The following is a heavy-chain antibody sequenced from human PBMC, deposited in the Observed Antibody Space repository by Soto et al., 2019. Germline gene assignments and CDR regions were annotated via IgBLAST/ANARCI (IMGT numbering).Heavy chain of an antibody. CDR3: ARGQRFSDWFDP. CDR1: GGSMSCFY. V-gene: IGHV4-4*07. CDR2: VYSSGGT. Sequence: SETLSLTCTVSGGSMSCFYWTWIRQPAGKGLEWIGRVYSSGGTHYSPSLKGRVTISLDTSKNQFSLRLLSVTDADTAVYFCARGQRFSDWFDPWGQGTLVTVSS. D-gene: IGHD3-3*01. J-gene: IGHJ5*02.